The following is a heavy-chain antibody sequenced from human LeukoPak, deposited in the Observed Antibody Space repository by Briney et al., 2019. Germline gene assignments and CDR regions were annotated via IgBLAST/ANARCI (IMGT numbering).Heavy chain of an antibody. CDR2: IKDSGST. D-gene: IGHD2-15*01. CDR3: ARGLMRNCSGGSCYVRWFDP. V-gene: IGHV4-34*01. CDR1: GGSFSGYY. J-gene: IGHJ5*02. Sequence: SETLSLTCAVYGGSFSGYYWSWIRQPPGKGLEWIGEIKDSGSTNYNPSLKSRVTISVDTSKNQFSLKLSSVTAADTAVYYCARGLMRNCSGGSCYVRWFDPWGQGTLVTVSS.